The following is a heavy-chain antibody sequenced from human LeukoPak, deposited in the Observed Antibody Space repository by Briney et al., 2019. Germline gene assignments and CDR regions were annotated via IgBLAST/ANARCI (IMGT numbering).Heavy chain of an antibody. V-gene: IGHV3-30-3*01. CDR2: ISYDGTNK. D-gene: IGHD3-22*01. J-gene: IGHJ3*02. CDR1: GFTFSNYA. CDR3: ARAPMSKDSSGFGGAFDI. Sequence: GRSLRLSCAASGFTFSNYAMHWVRQAPGKGLEWVAVISYDGTNKYYADSVKGRFTISRDNSKNTMYLQMNSLRAEDTAMYYCARAPMSKDSSGFGGAFDIWGQGTMVTVSS.